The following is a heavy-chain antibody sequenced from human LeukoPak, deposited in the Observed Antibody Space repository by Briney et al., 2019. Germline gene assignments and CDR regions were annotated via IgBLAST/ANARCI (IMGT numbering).Heavy chain of an antibody. D-gene: IGHD3-16*02. CDR2: IYTSGST. J-gene: IGHJ3*02. CDR3: ARTRGSYRFEAFDI. Sequence: PSQTLSLTCTVSGGSISSGGYYWSWIRQPAGKGLEWIGRIYTSGSTNYNPSLKSRVTISVDTSKNQFSLKLSSVTAADTAVYYCARTRGSYRFEAFDIWGQGTMVTVSS. V-gene: IGHV4-61*02. CDR1: GGSISSGGYY.